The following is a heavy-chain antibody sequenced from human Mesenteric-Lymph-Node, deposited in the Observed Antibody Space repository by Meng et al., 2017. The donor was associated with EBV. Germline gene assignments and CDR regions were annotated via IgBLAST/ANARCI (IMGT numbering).Heavy chain of an antibody. J-gene: IGHJ5*01. CDR3: ARIAVAENWFDS. V-gene: IGHV3-21*01. Sequence: EVQMVESGGXLVKLGGSLRLACAASGFTFSSYSMNWVRQAPGKGLEWVSSISSSSSYIYYADSVKGRFTISRDNAKNSLYLQMNSLRAEDTAVYYCARIAVAENWFDSWGQGTLVTVSS. CDR2: ISSSSSYI. CDR1: GFTFSSYS. D-gene: IGHD6-19*01.